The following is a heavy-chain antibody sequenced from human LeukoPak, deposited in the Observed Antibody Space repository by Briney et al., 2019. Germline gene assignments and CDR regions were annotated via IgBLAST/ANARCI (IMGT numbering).Heavy chain of an antibody. D-gene: IGHD5-12*01. CDR3: AKSVASDAY. Sequence: PGRSLRLSCAASGFTFNGYGMHWVRQAPGKGLEWVAVISWDGSNKYYADFVKGRFTISRDNSKNTLSLQMNGLIPEDTAVYYCAKSVASDAYWGQGTLVTVSS. CDR1: GFTFNGYG. V-gene: IGHV3-30*18. CDR2: ISWDGSNK. J-gene: IGHJ4*02.